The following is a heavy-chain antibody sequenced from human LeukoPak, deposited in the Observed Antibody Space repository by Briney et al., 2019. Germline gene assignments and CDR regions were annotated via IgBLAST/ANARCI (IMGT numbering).Heavy chain of an antibody. Sequence: SETLSLTCAVYGGSFSGYYWSWIRQPPGKGLEWIGEINHSGSTNYNPSLKSRVTISVDTSKNQFSLKLSSVTAADTAVYYCARGVKQWLVPQTTYYFDYWGQGTLVTVSS. CDR3: ARGVKQWLVPQTTYYFDY. D-gene: IGHD6-19*01. J-gene: IGHJ4*02. CDR2: INHSGST. V-gene: IGHV4-34*01. CDR1: GGSFSGYY.